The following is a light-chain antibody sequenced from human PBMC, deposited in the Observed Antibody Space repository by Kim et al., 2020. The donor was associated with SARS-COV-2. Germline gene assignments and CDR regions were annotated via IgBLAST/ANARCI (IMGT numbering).Light chain of an antibody. Sequence: QLVLTQSPSASASLGASVKHTCTLSSGHSSYAIAWHQQQPEKGPRYLMKLNSDGSHSKGDGIPDRFSGSSSGAERYLTISSLQSEDEADYYCQTWGTGWVFGGGTQLTVL. J-gene: IGLJ3*02. CDR1: SGHSSYA. CDR3: QTWGTGWV. CDR2: LNSDGSH. V-gene: IGLV4-69*01.